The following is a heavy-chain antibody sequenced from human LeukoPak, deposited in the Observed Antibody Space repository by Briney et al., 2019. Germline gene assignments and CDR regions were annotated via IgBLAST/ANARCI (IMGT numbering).Heavy chain of an antibody. V-gene: IGHV1-2*02. Sequence: ASVKVSCKASGYTFTGYYMHWVRQAPGQGLEWMGWINPNSGGTNYAQKFQGRVTMTRDTSTSTVYMELSSLRSEDTAVYYCASLYSSSSGSAFDIWGQGTMVTVSS. D-gene: IGHD6-6*01. J-gene: IGHJ3*02. CDR2: INPNSGGT. CDR3: ASLYSSSSGSAFDI. CDR1: GYTFTGYY.